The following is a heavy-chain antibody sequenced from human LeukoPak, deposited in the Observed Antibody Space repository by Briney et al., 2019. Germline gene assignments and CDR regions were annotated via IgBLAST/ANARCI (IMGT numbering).Heavy chain of an antibody. CDR3: ARDPYSGNYGNDYYYYMDV. Sequence: GGSLRLSCAASGFTFSRYSMHWVRQAPGKAMEWVSSITSSGTHIFYADSVRGRFTISRDNAKNSLYLQMDSLGPDDTAVYYCARDPYSGNYGNDYYYYMDVWGKGTTVTISS. CDR1: GFTFSRYS. J-gene: IGHJ6*03. V-gene: IGHV3-21*01. CDR2: ITSSGTHI. D-gene: IGHD1-26*01.